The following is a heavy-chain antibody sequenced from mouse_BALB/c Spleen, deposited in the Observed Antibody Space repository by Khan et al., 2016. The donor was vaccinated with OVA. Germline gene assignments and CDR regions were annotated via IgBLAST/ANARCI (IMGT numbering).Heavy chain of an antibody. V-gene: IGHV3-1*02. J-gene: IGHJ3*01. CDR3: ARRIMITTWGFAY. CDR1: GYSITSGYS. CDR2: IHYSGTT. D-gene: IGHD2-4*01. Sequence: EVQLQESGPDLVKPSQSLSLTCTVTGYSITSGYSWHWIRQFPGNKLEWMGYIHYSGTTKYNPSLRSRISITRDTSKNQFLLQLNSVTTKDTATYYCARRIMITTWGFAYWGQGTLVTVSA.